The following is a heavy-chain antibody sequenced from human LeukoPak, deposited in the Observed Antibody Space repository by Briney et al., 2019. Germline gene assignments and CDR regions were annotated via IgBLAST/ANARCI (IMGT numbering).Heavy chain of an antibody. CDR2: ISYDGSNK. D-gene: IGHD3-22*01. V-gene: IGHV3-30-3*01. Sequence: GGSLRLSCAASGFTFSSYAMHWVRQAPGKGLEWVAVISYDGSNKYYADSVKGRFTISRDNSKNTPYLQMNSLRAEDTAVYYCARERITMIVVTDYYYGMDVWGQGTTVTVSS. J-gene: IGHJ6*02. CDR3: ARERITMIVVTDYYYGMDV. CDR1: GFTFSSYA.